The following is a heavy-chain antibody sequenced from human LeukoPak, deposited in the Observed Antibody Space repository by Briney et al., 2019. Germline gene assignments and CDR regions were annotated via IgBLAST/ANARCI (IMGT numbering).Heavy chain of an antibody. V-gene: IGHV3-30*18. CDR1: GFTFDSYG. J-gene: IGHJ3*02. Sequence: PGGSLRLSCAASGFTFDSYGMHWVRQAPGKGLEWVAVISYDGSNKYYVDSVKGRFTISRDNSKNTLYLQTNSLRPEDTAVYYCAKDRTYDYGTYDAFDIWGPGTMVTVSS. D-gene: IGHD4-17*01. CDR2: ISYDGSNK. CDR3: AKDRTYDYGTYDAFDI.